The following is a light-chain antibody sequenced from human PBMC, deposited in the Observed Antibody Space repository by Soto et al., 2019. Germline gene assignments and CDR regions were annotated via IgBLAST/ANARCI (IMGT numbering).Light chain of an antibody. J-gene: IGKJ5*01. Sequence: DIVMTQSPLYLPVTPGEPASISCRSSQSLLHDNGNNYLDWYLQKPGQSPQLLIYLGSNRASGVPDRFSGSGSGTDFTLKISRVEAEDVGVYYCMQVSQTPVTFGQGTRLEIK. CDR3: MQVSQTPVT. CDR2: LGS. V-gene: IGKV2-28*01. CDR1: QSLLHDNGNNY.